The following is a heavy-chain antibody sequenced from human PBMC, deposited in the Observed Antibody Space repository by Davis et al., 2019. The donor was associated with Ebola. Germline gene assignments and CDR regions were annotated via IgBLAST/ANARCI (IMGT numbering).Heavy chain of an antibody. V-gene: IGHV4-34*01. CDR3: ASGNGF. CDR2: INHSGST. Sequence: SETLSLTCTVSGGSVSNYYWSWIRQPPGKGLEWIGEINHSGSTNYNPSLKSRVTISVDTSKNQFSLKLSSVTAADTAVYYCASGNGFWGQGTLVTVSS. D-gene: IGHD4-23*01. CDR1: GGSVSNYY. J-gene: IGHJ4*02.